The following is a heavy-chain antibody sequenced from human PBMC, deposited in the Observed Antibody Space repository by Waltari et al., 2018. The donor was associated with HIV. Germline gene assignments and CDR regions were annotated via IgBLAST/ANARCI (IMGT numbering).Heavy chain of an antibody. CDR2: NGAYYGKR. V-gene: IGHV1-18*01. J-gene: IGHJ6*02. Sequence: QLLQSGPETRKPGAAVKISCKASGYDFTSYGITWVRRAPGVGLGWVGGNGAYYGKRDVDRKFKDRGSLTTDTSTATAFLEVRRLTGDDTATYYCTKGGGSWIQETHYYKAFDVWGHGTTVIV. CDR3: TKGGGSWIQETHYYKAFDV. D-gene: IGHD5-18*01. CDR1: GYDFTSYG.